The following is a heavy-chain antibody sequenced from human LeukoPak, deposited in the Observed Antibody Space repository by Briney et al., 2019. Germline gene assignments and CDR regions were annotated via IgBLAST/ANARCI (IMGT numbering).Heavy chain of an antibody. J-gene: IGHJ4*02. D-gene: IGHD1-26*01. V-gene: IGHV3-21*01. CDR1: GFTFSSYS. CDR2: ISSSSSYI. Sequence: GGSLRLSCAASGFTFSSYSMNWVRQSPGKGLEWISSISSSSSYIFYAESLKGRFTISRDNAKNSLYLQMNSLRAEDTAVYYCASASLSVSLLPRDYWGQGTLVTVSS. CDR3: ASASLSVSLLPRDY.